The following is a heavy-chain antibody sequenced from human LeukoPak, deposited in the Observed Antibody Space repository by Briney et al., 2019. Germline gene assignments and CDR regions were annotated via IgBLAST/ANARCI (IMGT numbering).Heavy chain of an antibody. Sequence: GASVKVSCKASGYTFTSYDINWVRQATGQGLEWMGWMNPNSGNTGYAQKFQGRVTMTRNTSISTAYMELSSLRSEDTAVYYCARDGYCGGGSCYSSWFDPWGRGTLVTVSS. CDR2: MNPNSGNT. CDR1: GYTFTSYD. CDR3: ARDGYCGGGSCYSSWFDP. V-gene: IGHV1-8*01. D-gene: IGHD2-15*01. J-gene: IGHJ5*02.